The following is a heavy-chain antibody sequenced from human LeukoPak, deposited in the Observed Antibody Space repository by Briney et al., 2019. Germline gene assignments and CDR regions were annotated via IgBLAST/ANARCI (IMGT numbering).Heavy chain of an antibody. Sequence: GGSLRLSCAASGFTFSSYSMNWVRQAPGKGLEWVSYISSSSSTIYYADSVKGRFTISRDNAKNSLYLQMNSLRAEDTAVYYCARDKSPYYYDSSGYPNWFDPWGQGTLVTVSS. D-gene: IGHD3-22*01. J-gene: IGHJ5*02. CDR3: ARDKSPYYYDSSGYPNWFDP. V-gene: IGHV3-48*04. CDR2: ISSSSSTI. CDR1: GFTFSSYS.